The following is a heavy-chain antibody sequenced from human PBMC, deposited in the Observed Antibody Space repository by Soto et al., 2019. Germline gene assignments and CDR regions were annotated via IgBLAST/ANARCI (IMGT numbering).Heavy chain of an antibody. J-gene: IGHJ5*02. V-gene: IGHV1-3*01. CDR1: GYTFTSYA. CDR2: INAGNGNT. CDR3: ARGYGGPIGWFDP. D-gene: IGHD3-16*01. Sequence: QVQLVQSGAEVKKPGASVKVSCKASGYTFTSYAMHWVRQAPGQRLEWMGWINAGNGNTKYSQKFQGRVTITRDTSASTAYMELSSLRSEETAVYYWARGYGGPIGWFDPWGQGTLVTVSS.